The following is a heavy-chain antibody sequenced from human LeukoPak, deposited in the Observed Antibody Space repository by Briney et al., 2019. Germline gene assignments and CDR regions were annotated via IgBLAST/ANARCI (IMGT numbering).Heavy chain of an antibody. CDR3: ARETPRRGETRDGYR. J-gene: IGHJ4*02. CDR1: GFTFSSYA. D-gene: IGHD5-24*01. Sequence: QTGGSLRLSCAASGFTFSSYAMHWVRQDPGKGLEWVAVISYDGSNKYYADSVKGRFTISRDNAKNSLYLQMNSLRAEDTAVYYCARETPRRGETRDGYRWGQGTLVTVSS. CDR2: ISYDGSNK. V-gene: IGHV3-30-3*01.